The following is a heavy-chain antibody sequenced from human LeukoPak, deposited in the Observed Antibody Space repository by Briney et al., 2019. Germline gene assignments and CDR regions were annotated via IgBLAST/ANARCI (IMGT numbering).Heavy chain of an antibody. J-gene: IGHJ5*02. V-gene: IGHV3-23*01. CDR3: AKDPGMTTVIDNWFDP. CDR2: ISGSGGST. CDR1: GFTFSSYA. D-gene: IGHD4-17*01. Sequence: GGSLRLSCAASGFTFSSYAMSWVRQAPGKGLEWVSAISGSGGSTYYADPVKGRFTISRDNSKNTLYLQMNSLRAEDTAVYYCAKDPGMTTVIDNWFDPWGQGTLVTVSS.